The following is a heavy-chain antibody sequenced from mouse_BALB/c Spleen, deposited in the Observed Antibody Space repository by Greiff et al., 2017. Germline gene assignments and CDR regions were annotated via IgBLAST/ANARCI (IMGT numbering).Heavy chain of an antibody. Sequence: EVKLMESGGDLVKPGGSLKLSCAASGFTFSSYGMSWVRQTPDKRLEWVATISSGGSYTYYPDSVKGRFTISRDNAKNTLYLQMSSLKSEDTAMYYCARQRTYYLDYWGQGTTLTVSS. J-gene: IGHJ2*01. V-gene: IGHV5-6*01. CDR2: ISSGGSYT. CDR1: GFTFSSYG. D-gene: IGHD1-1*02. CDR3: ARQRTYYLDY.